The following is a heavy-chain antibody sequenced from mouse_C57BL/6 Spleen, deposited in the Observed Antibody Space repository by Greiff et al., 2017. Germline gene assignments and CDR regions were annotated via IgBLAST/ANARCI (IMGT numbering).Heavy chain of an antibody. J-gene: IGHJ4*01. CDR3: ARDLGRYAMDY. CDR2: ISDGGSYT. CDR1: GFTFSSYA. V-gene: IGHV5-4*01. Sequence: EVHLVESGGGLVKPGGSLKLSCAASGFTFSSYAMSWVRQTPEKRLEWVATISDGGSYTYYPDNVKGRFTISRDNAKNNLYLQMGHLKSEDTAMYYCARDLGRYAMDYWGQGTSVTVSS. D-gene: IGHD4-1*01.